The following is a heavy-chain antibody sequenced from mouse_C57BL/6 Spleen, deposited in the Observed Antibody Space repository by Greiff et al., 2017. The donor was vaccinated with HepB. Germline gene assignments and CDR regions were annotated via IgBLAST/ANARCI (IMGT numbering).Heavy chain of an antibody. J-gene: IGHJ4*01. CDR2: ISSGSSTI. CDR1: GFTFRDYG. Sequence: EVKVVESGGGLVKPGGSLKLSCAASGFTFRDYGMHWVRQAPEKGLEWVAYISSGSSTIYYADTVKGRFTSSRDNAKNTLFLQMTSLRSEDTAMYYCAGGYYAMDYWGQGTSVTVSS. V-gene: IGHV5-17*01. CDR3: AGGYYAMDY.